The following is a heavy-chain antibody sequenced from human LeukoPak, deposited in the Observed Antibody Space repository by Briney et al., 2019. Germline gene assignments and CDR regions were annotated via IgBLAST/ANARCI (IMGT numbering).Heavy chain of an antibody. Sequence: HPGRSLRLSCAASGFTFDDYDMHWVRQPPGKGLEWVSGISWNGGSIAYADSVKGRFTISRDHAKNSLYLQMNSLRAEDTALYYCAKDRGSSWPDAFDIWGQGTMVTVSS. V-gene: IGHV3-9*01. D-gene: IGHD6-13*01. CDR2: ISWNGGSI. CDR3: AKDRGSSWPDAFDI. J-gene: IGHJ3*02. CDR1: GFTFDDYD.